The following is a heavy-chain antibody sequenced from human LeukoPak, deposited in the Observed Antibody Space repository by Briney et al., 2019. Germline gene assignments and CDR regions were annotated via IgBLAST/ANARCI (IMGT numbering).Heavy chain of an antibody. V-gene: IGHV3-7*01. CDR3: ARGARQSDY. CDR1: GFTFSSHW. D-gene: IGHD6-6*01. J-gene: IGHJ4*02. CDR2: IKHDGSEK. Sequence: PGGSLRLSCAASGFTFSSHWMTWVRQAPGKGLEWVANIKHDGSEKYYVDSVKGRFTISRDNAKNSLYLHMDSLRAEDSAVYYCARGARQSDYWGQGALVTASS.